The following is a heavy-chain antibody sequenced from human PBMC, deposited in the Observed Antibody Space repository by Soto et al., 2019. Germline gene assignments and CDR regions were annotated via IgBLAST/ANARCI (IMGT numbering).Heavy chain of an antibody. CDR1: GGSISSGGYY. CDR2: IYYSGST. CDR3: ARVSSSPLNFDY. Sequence: SETLSLTCTVSGGSISSGGYYWSWIRQHPGKGLEWIGYIYYSGSTYYNPSLKSRVTISVDTSKDQFSLKLSSVTAADTAVYYCARVSSSPLNFDYWGQGTLVTVSS. D-gene: IGHD6-13*01. J-gene: IGHJ4*02. V-gene: IGHV4-31*03.